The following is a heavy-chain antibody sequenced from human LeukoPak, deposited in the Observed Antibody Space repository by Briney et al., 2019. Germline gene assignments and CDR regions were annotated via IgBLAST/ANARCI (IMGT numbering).Heavy chain of an antibody. J-gene: IGHJ4*02. CDR3: AKSALFWSGYSDY. Sequence: GGSLRLSCAASGFTFSSYAMSWVRQAPGKGLEWVTATSGSGGSTYYADSVKGRFTISRDNSKNTLYLQMNSLRAGDTAVYYCAKSALFWSGYSDYWGQGTLVTVSS. CDR1: GFTFSSYA. D-gene: IGHD3-3*01. CDR2: TSGSGGST. V-gene: IGHV3-23*01.